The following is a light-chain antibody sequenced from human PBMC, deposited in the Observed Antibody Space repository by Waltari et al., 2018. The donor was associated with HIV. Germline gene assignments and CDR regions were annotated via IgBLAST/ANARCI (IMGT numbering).Light chain of an antibody. CDR2: KAT. CDR1: QKINNY. V-gene: IGKV1-39*01. J-gene: IGKJ3*01. Sequence: DIQMTQSPPSLSASIGDRVTITCRASQKINNYLNWYQQKPGQAPKMLIYKATTLQSGLPSRFSGSGSGTDFTLTIASLQPEDFAIYFCQQSYSSPTFGPGTTVDFK. CDR3: QQSYSSPT.